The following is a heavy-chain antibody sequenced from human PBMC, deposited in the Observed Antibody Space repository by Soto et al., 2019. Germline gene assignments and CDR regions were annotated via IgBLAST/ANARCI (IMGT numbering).Heavy chain of an antibody. CDR2: IYSGGST. V-gene: IGHV3-66*01. Sequence: EVQLVESGGGLVQPGGSLRLACAASGFTVSSHYMNWVRQAPGKGLEWVSVIYSGGSTYYADSVKGRFTISRDNSKNMLYLQMNSLRAEDTAVYYCADLYGVDVWGQGTTVTVSS. J-gene: IGHJ6*02. CDR1: GFTVSSHY. CDR3: ADLYGVDV.